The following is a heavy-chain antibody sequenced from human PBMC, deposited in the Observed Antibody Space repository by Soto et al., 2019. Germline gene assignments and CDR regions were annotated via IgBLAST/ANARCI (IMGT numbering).Heavy chain of an antibody. D-gene: IGHD3-3*01. CDR2: ISGNGGTT. J-gene: IGHJ4*02. CDR1: GFPFSSNA. V-gene: IGHV3-23*01. CDR3: AKGKAHTMFGVDTLFNY. Sequence: EVQLLESGGGLVQPGGSLRLSCTASGFPFSSNAMNWVRQAPGKGLEWVSVISGNGGTTYYTDSVKGRFTISRDNSKKTVDLQMDSLRVEDTAVYYCAKGKAHTMFGVDTLFNYWGQGTLVTVSA.